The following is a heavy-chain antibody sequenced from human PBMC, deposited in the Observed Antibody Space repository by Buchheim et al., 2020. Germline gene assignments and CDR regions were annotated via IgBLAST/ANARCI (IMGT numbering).Heavy chain of an antibody. CDR3: ARDWSYDSGGFDAFDI. CDR2: ISAYNGHT. D-gene: IGHD3-22*01. Sequence: QVQLVQSGAEVKKPGASVKVSCKASGYTFTSYGISWVRQAPGQGLEWMGWISAYNGHTNYAQKLQGTVTLTTDTSTRQALMELRSLRSDDTAVYYCARDWSYDSGGFDAFDIWGQGT. V-gene: IGHV1-18*01. CDR1: GYTFTSYG. J-gene: IGHJ3*02.